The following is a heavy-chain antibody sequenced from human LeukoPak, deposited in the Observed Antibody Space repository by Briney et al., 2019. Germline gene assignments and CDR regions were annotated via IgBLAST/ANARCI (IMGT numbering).Heavy chain of an antibody. CDR2: IYYSGST. Sequence: SETLSLTCTVSGGSINSSSYYWGWIRQPPGKGLKWIGSIYYSGSTYYNPSLKSRVTISVDTSKNQFSLKLNSVTAADTAVYYCASAKTSSSSWFTFDYWGQGTLVTVSS. CDR3: ASAKTSSSSWFTFDY. CDR1: GGSINSSSYY. V-gene: IGHV4-39*01. J-gene: IGHJ4*02. D-gene: IGHD6-13*01.